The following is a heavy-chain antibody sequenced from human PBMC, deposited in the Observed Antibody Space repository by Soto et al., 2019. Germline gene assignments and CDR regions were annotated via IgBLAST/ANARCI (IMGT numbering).Heavy chain of an antibody. CDR1: GFTFSTYA. CDR3: AKAHRYCTSGKCYPRVGY. V-gene: IGHV3-23*01. CDR2: ISGSGGNT. J-gene: IGHJ4*02. D-gene: IGHD2-8*01. Sequence: EVYLLESGGGLVQPGGSLRLSCEGSGFTFSTYAMSWIRQAPGKGPEWVSAISGSGGNTYYADSVKGRFTISRDNSRNTLYLQMDSLTAEHTAIYYCAKAHRYCTSGKCYPRVGYWTQGTLVTVSS.